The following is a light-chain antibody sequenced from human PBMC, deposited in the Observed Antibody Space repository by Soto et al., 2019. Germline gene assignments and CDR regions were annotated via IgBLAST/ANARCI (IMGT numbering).Light chain of an antibody. CDR1: SGHSSYA. CDR2: LNSDGSH. CDR3: QTWGTGIVV. Sequence: QLVLTQSPSASASLGASVKLTCTPSSGHSSYAIAWHQQQPEKGPRYLMKLNSDGSHSKGDGIPDRFPGSSSGAERYLTISSLQSEDEADYYCQTWGTGIVVFGGGTKLTVL. J-gene: IGLJ2*01. V-gene: IGLV4-69*01.